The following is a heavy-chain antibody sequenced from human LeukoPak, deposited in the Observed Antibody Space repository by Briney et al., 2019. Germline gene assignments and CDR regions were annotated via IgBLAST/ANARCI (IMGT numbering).Heavy chain of an antibody. CDR1: GGSISSYY. V-gene: IGHV4-59*12. J-gene: IGHJ3*02. CDR3: ARVPYYYDSSGLDAFDI. Sequence: SETLSLTCTVSGGSISSYYWSWIRQPPGKGLEWIGYIYYSGSTNYNPSLKSRVTISVDTSKNQFSLKLSSVTAADTAVYYCARVPYYYDSSGLDAFDIWGQGTMVTVSS. CDR2: IYYSGST. D-gene: IGHD3-22*01.